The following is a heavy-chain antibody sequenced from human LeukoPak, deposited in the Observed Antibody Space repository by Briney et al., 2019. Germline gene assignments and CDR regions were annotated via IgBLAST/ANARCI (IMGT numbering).Heavy chain of an antibody. J-gene: IGHJ3*02. CDR3: ARGGVVAALGDAFDI. V-gene: IGHV4-38-2*01. CDR1: GYSISSGYY. CDR2: IYHSGST. Sequence: SETLSLTCAVSGYSISSGYYWGWIRQPPGKGLEWIGSIYHSGSTYYNPSLKSRVTISADTSKNQFSLRLSSVTAADTALYYCARGGVVAALGDAFDIWGQGTMVTVFS. D-gene: IGHD2-15*01.